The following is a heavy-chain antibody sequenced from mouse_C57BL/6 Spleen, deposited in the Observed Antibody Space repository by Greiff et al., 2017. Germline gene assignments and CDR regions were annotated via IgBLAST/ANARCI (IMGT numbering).Heavy chain of an antibody. D-gene: IGHD1-1*01. CDR3: ARGSTTVVAPGWYFDV. V-gene: IGHV1-81*01. CDR2: IYPRSGNT. CDR1: GYTFTSYG. J-gene: IGHJ1*03. Sequence: VMLVESGAELARPGASVKLSCKASGYTFTSYGISWVKQRTGQGLEWIGEIYPRSGNTYYNEKFKGKATLTADKSSSTAYMELRSLTSEDSAVYFCARGSTTVVAPGWYFDVWGTGTTVTVSS.